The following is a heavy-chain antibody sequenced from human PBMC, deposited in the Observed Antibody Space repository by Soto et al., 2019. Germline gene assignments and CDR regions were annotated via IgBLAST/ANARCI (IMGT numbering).Heavy chain of an antibody. J-gene: IGHJ6*02. CDR2: INHSGST. V-gene: IGHV4-34*01. D-gene: IGHD3-3*01. CDR3: ERFYDFWSGYSATDHGMDV. Sequence: SETLSLTXAVYGGSFSGYYWSWIRKPPGKGLEWIGEINHSGSTNYNPSLKSRVTISVDTSKNQFSLKLSSVTAADTAVYYCERFYDFWSGYSATDHGMDVWGQGTTVTVSS. CDR1: GGSFSGYY.